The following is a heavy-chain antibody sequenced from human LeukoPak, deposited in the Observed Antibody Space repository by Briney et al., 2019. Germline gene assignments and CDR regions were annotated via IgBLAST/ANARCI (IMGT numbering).Heavy chain of an antibody. CDR2: IYSGDNT. V-gene: IGHV3-66*01. J-gene: IGHJ4*02. D-gene: IGHD2-15*01. CDR3: GGLAVFDY. Sequence: GGSLRLSCAASGFTVSTNYMSWVRQAPGKGLEWVSVIYSGDNTYYADSVKGRFTISRDISKNTLYLQMNSLRPEDTAVYYCGGLAVFDYWGQGTLVTVSS. CDR1: GFTVSTNY.